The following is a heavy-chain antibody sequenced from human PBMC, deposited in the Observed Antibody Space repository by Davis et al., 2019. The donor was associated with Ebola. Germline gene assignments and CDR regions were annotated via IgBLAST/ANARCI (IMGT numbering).Heavy chain of an antibody. CDR2: IRSKANSYAT. CDR1: GFTVSGSA. Sequence: GESLKISCAASGFTVSGSAMHWVRQASGKGLEWVGRIRSKANSYATAYAASVKGRFTISRDDSKNTAYLQMNSLKTEDTAVYYCICSQQPFDYWGQGTLVTVSS. CDR3: ICSQQPFDY. D-gene: IGHD3-10*02. J-gene: IGHJ4*02. V-gene: IGHV3-73*01.